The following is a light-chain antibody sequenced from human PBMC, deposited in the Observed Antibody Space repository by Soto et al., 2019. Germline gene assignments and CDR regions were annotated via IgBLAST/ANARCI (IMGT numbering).Light chain of an antibody. CDR2: TTS. CDR3: QQANSFPLT. Sequence: DIQVTQSPSSVSASVGDRVTITCRASQDINNWLAWYQQKPGKAPKLLIYTTSNLQSGVPARFSGSGSGTDFTLTISSLQPEDCATYCCQQANSFPLTFGGGTKVEIK. V-gene: IGKV1D-12*01. J-gene: IGKJ4*01. CDR1: QDINNW.